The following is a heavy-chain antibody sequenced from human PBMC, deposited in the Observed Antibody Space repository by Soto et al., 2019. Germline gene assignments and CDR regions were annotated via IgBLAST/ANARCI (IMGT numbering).Heavy chain of an antibody. CDR3: ARWSYLDY. CDR1: GFSFGSYA. CDR2: ISGSDGKT. D-gene: IGHD3-3*01. V-gene: IGHV3-23*01. Sequence: PGGFLRLAGAAGGFSFGSYALSWIRQAPGKGLEWVSTISGSDGKTFYADSVKGRFSISRDTSQSTLYLQMNSLRAHDPAMYYCARWSYLDYSGQGTRVTVSS. J-gene: IGHJ4*02.